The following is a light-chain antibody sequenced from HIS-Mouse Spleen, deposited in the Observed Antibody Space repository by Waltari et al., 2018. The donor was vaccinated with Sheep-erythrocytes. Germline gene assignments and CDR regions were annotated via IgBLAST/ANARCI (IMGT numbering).Light chain of an antibody. Sequence: DIQMTPSPSSLSASVGDRVTITCQASRDISNYLNWYQQKPGKAPKLLIYDASNLETGVPSRFSGSGSGTDFTFTISSLQPEDIATYYCQQYDNLLTFGGGTKVEIK. CDR2: DAS. CDR1: RDISNY. J-gene: IGKJ4*01. V-gene: IGKV1-33*01. CDR3: QQYDNLLT.